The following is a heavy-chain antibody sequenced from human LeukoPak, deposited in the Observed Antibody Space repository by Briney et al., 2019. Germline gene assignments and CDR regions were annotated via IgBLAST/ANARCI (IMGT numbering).Heavy chain of an antibody. CDR3: AKSGGDSCYSFSSI. D-gene: IGHD2-15*01. CDR2: ISGSGGTT. CDR1: GFTFSSFA. J-gene: IGHJ4*02. V-gene: IGHV3-23*01. Sequence: GGSLRLSCAASGFTFSSFAMSWVRQAPGIGLEWVSVISGSGGTTFYADSVKGRFTISRDKSKNTLYLQMNSLRAEDTAVYYCAKSGGDSCYSFSSIWGQGTLVTVSS.